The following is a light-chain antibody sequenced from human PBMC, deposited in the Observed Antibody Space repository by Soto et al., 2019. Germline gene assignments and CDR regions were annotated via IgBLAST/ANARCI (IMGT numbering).Light chain of an antibody. Sequence: EIVLTQSPGTLSLSPGERATLSCRASQSVSSSFLAWYQQKHGQAPRLLIYGASSRATGIPVRFSGSGSGKDFTLTLSSLKPEDVAVYYCQQYGSSPLTFGGGTKVEIK. CDR2: GAS. J-gene: IGKJ4*01. CDR1: QSVSSSF. CDR3: QQYGSSPLT. V-gene: IGKV3-20*01.